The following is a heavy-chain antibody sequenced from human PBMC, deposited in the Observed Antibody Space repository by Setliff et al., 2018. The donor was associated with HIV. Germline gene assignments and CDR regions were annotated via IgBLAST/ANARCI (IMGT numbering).Heavy chain of an antibody. D-gene: IGHD3-10*01. CDR3: AKDLGSGSYFYY. Sequence: PGGSLRLSCAASGFTFSSYAMSWVRQAPGKGLEWVSVIYSGGSSTYYADSVKGRFTISRDNSKNTLYLQMNSLRAEDTAVYYCAKDLGSGSYFYYWGQGTLVT. CDR2: IYSGGSST. J-gene: IGHJ4*02. CDR1: GFTFSSYA. V-gene: IGHV3-23*03.